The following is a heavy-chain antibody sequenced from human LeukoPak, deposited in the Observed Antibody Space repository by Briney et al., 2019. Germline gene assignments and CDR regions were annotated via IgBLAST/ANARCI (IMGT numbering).Heavy chain of an antibody. D-gene: IGHD3-16*01. CDR3: ARAKVTSSAGQLGN. CDR2: ISAYNGNT. CDR1: GYTLTSYG. Sequence: ASVKVSCKASGYTLTSYGISWVRQAPGQGLEWMGWISAYNGNTNYAQKLQGRVTMTTDTSTSTAYMELRSLRSDDTAVYYCARAKVTSSAGQLGNWGQGTLVTVSS. V-gene: IGHV1-18*01. J-gene: IGHJ4*02.